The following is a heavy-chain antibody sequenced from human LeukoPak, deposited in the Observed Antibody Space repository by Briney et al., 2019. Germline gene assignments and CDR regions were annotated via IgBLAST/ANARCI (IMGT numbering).Heavy chain of an antibody. Sequence: PGGSLRLSCAASGFTVSSNYVSWVRQAPGKGLEWVSVIYSGGSTYYADSVKGSFTISRDNSKNTLYLQMNSLRAEDTAVYYCARVPLDYYYYGMDVWGQGTTVTVSS. J-gene: IGHJ6*02. CDR2: IYSGGST. CDR3: ARVPLDYYYYGMDV. V-gene: IGHV3-66*01. CDR1: GFTVSSNY.